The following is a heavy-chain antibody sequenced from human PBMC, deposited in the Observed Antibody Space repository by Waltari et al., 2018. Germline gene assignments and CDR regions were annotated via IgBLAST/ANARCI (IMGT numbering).Heavy chain of an antibody. J-gene: IGHJ4*02. V-gene: IGHV4-38-2*01. Sequence: QLQLQESGPGLVKPSETLSLTCGVSGYSIGSGYYWGWLRQPPGKGLEWIGSIYHSGTTYYNPSLKSRVTISVDTSKNQFSLKLSSVTAADTAVYYCARGEYSGSYYFDYWGQGTLVTVSS. CDR2: IYHSGTT. CDR3: ARGEYSGSYYFDY. CDR1: GYSIGSGYY. D-gene: IGHD5-12*01.